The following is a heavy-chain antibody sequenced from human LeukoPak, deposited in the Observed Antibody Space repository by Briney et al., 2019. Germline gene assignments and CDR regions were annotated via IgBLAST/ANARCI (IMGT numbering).Heavy chain of an antibody. J-gene: IGHJ4*01. CDR1: GFTFGDYA. V-gene: IGHV3-49*03. CDR2: IRSKPYGGTT. CDR3: TRSGYRSNWSYYFDY. D-gene: IGHD6-13*01. Sequence: PGRSLRLSCTASGFTFGDYAMSWFRQAPGKGLEWVGVIRSKPYGGTTEYAASVQGRCTISRDDSKTIAYLQMNSLKTDDTAVYYCTRSGYRSNWSYYFDYWGQGTLVTVSS.